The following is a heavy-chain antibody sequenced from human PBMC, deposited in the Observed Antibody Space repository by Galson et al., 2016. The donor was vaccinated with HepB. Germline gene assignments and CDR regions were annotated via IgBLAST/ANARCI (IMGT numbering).Heavy chain of an antibody. CDR3: ARVDYDNVWGNPRGAFDI. J-gene: IGHJ3*02. D-gene: IGHD3-16*01. V-gene: IGHV3-21*01. CDR1: GFSFSSYS. Sequence: SLRLSCAASGFSFSSYSLNWVRQAPGKGLEWVSSIISSSYMYYADSVKGRFTISRDNAKNSLYLQMNSLRAEDTAVYYCARVDYDNVWGNPRGAFDIWGQGTMVIVSS. CDR2: IISSSYM.